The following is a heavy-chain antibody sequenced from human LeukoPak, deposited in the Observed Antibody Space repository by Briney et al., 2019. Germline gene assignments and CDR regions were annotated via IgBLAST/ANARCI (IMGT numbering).Heavy chain of an antibody. D-gene: IGHD6-19*01. Sequence: GGSVGLSCVASEFTFSRHALNWVSGARGRGREGGSSISGGGESKYYPDSVKGRFTVSRDNSKNTLYLQITSLRGEDTAVYYCAKGKYSSGGVPDYWGQGTLVTVSS. CDR1: EFTFSRHA. CDR2: ISGGGESK. J-gene: IGHJ4*02. V-gene: IGHV3-23*01. CDR3: AKGKYSSGGVPDY.